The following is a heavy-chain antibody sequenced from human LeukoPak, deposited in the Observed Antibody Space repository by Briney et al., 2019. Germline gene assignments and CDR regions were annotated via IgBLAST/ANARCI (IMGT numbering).Heavy chain of an antibody. V-gene: IGHV4-34*01. D-gene: IGHD6-19*01. Sequence: SETLSLTCAVYGGSFSGYYWSWIRQPPGKGLEWIGEINHSGSTNYNPSLKSRVTISVDTSKNQFSLKLSSVTAADTAVYYCAIRSGWYYPPIWGQGTMVTVSS. CDR2: INHSGST. CDR1: GGSFSGYY. J-gene: IGHJ3*02. CDR3: AIRSGWYYPPI.